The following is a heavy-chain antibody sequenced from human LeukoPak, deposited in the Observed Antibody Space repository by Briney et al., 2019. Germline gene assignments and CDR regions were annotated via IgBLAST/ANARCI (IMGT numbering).Heavy chain of an antibody. CDR3: ARVGGAQWLGIDY. J-gene: IGHJ4*02. V-gene: IGHV3-21*01. CDR2: ISGSTSYI. Sequence: PGGSLRLSCVASAFTFRTYSMHWVRQAPGKGLEWVSSISGSTSYIYYADSVRGRFTISRDNAKNSLYLQMNSLRVEDTAVYYCARVGGAQWLGIDYWGQGTLVTVSS. D-gene: IGHD6-19*01. CDR1: AFTFRTYS.